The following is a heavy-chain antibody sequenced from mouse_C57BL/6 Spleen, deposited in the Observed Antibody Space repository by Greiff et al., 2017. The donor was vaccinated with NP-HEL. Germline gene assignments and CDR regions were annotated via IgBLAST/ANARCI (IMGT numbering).Heavy chain of an antibody. D-gene: IGHD1-1*01. Sequence: EVQLQQSGAELVRPGASVKLSCTASGFNIKDDYMHWVKQRPEQGLEWIGWIDPENGDTVYASKFQGKATLTADTSSNTAYLQLSSLTSEDTAVYYCTTRYYNGSNWYFDVWGKGTTVTVSS. J-gene: IGHJ1*03. CDR2: IDPENGDT. CDR3: TTRYYNGSNWYFDV. CDR1: GFNIKDDY. V-gene: IGHV14-4*01.